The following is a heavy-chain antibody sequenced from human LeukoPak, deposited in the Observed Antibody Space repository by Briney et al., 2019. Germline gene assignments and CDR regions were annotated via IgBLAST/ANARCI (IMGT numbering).Heavy chain of an antibody. CDR2: SNPNSGGT. CDR3: ARDGDIVVVVAAHGMDV. CDR1: GYTFTGYY. J-gene: IGHJ6*02. V-gene: IGHV1-2*02. D-gene: IGHD2-15*01. Sequence: ASVKVSCKASGYTFTGYYMHWVRQAPGQGLEWMGWSNPNSGGTNYAQKFQGRVTMTRDTSISTAYMELSRLRSDDTAVYYCARDGDIVVVVAAHGMDVWGQGTTVTVSS.